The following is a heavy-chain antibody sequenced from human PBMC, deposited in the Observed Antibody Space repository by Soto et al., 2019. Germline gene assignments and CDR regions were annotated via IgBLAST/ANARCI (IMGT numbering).Heavy chain of an antibody. V-gene: IGHV3-30*18. J-gene: IGHJ4*02. D-gene: IGHD4-17*01. CDR3: AKDLLLTTITTVGD. CDR2: ISYDGNNK. CDR1: VFIFSTYG. Sequence: QVQLVESGGGVVQPGRSLRLSCAAAVFIFSTYGMHWVRQAPGKGLEWLSVISYDGNNKYYADSVKGRFTISRDNSKNTLWLQMDSLRTEDTAVYYCAKDLLLTTITTVGDWGQGTMVTVSS.